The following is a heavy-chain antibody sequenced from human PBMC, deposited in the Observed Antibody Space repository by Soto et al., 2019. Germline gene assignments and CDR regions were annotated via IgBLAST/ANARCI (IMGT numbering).Heavy chain of an antibody. CDR1: GGSFSGYY. CDR3: AREGGVVMVSGGMDV. J-gene: IGHJ6*02. V-gene: IGHV4-34*01. CDR2: INHSGST. Sequence: SETLSLTCAVYGGSFSGYYWSWIRQPPGKGLEWIGEINHSGSTNYNPSLKSRVTISVDTSKNQFSLKLSSMTAADTAVYYCAREGGVVMVSGGMDVWGQGTTVTVSS. D-gene: IGHD5-18*01.